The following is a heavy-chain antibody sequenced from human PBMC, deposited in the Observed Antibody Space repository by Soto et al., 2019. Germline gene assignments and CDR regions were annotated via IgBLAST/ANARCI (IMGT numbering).Heavy chain of an antibody. D-gene: IGHD3-9*01. V-gene: IGHV4-34*01. CDR2: INHSGST. J-gene: IGHJ4*02. Sequence: QVQLQQGGAGLLKPSETLSLTCAVYGGSFSGYYWSWIRQPPGKGLEWIGEINHSGSTNYNPSLKSRVTISVDTSKNPFSLKLSSVTAADTAVYYCARGPRLRYFDWVGGAESDYWGQGTLVTVSS. CDR3: ARGPRLRYFDWVGGAESDY. CDR1: GGSFSGYY.